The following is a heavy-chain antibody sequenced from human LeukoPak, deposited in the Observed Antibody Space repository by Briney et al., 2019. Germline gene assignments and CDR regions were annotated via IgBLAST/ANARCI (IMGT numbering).Heavy chain of an antibody. V-gene: IGHV1-69*05. J-gene: IGHJ4*02. CDR1: GGTFSSYA. CDR2: IIPIFGTA. Sequence: GASVKVSCKASGGTFSSYAISWVRQAPGQGLEWMGRIIPIFGTANYAQKFQGRVTITTDESTSTAYMELSSLRSEDTAVYYCARDVVGDVGSWLPFGYWGQGTLVTVSS. CDR3: ARDVVGDVGSWLPFGY. D-gene: IGHD6-13*01.